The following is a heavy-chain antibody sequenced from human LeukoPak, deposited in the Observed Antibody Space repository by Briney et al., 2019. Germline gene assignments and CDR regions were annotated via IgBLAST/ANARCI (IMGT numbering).Heavy chain of an antibody. D-gene: IGHD2-2*01. J-gene: IGHJ3*02. Sequence: GGSLRLSCAASGFTFSSYSMNWVRQAPGKGLEWVSSISSSSSYIYYADSVKGRFTISRGNAKNSLYLQMNSLRAEDTAVYYCARAYCSSTSCATPDAFDIWGQGTMVTVSS. CDR3: ARAYCSSTSCATPDAFDI. CDR1: GFTFSSYS. V-gene: IGHV3-21*01. CDR2: ISSSSSYI.